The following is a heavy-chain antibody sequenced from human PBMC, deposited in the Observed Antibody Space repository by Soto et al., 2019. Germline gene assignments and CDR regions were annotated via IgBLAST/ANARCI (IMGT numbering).Heavy chain of an antibody. D-gene: IGHD6-13*01. Sequence: QAQLVQSGAEVKKPGSSVKVSCTASGGPFSSYSISWVRQAPGQGLEWLGRIIPILGTANYAQKFQGRVTITADKPTTTAYMEMSGRRSEDTGVYYCARGNVAAAGALGSWGQGTLVTVSS. CDR1: GGPFSSYS. CDR3: ARGNVAAAGALGS. CDR2: IIPILGTA. V-gene: IGHV1-69*08. J-gene: IGHJ4*02.